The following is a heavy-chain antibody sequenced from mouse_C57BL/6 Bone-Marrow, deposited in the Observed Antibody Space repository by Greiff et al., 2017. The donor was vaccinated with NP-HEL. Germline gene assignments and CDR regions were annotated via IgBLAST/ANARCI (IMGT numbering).Heavy chain of an antibody. J-gene: IGHJ2*01. CDR3: ARTLRLNYFDY. CDR2: IYPRSGNT. V-gene: IGHV1-81*01. CDR1: GYTFTSYG. D-gene: IGHD3-2*02. Sequence: VKLVESGAELARPGASVKLSCKASGYTFTSYGISWVKQRTGQGLEWIGEIYPRSGNTYYNEKFKGKATLTADKSSSTAYMELRSLTSEDSAVYFCARTLRLNYFDYWGQGTTLTVSS.